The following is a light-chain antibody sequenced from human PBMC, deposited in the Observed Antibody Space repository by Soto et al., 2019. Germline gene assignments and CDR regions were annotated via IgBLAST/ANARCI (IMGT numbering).Light chain of an antibody. V-gene: IGKV1-33*01. CDR3: HQYGKLPRT. J-gene: IGKJ1*01. CDR2: DAS. Sequence: DIQMTQSPSSLSASVGDRVTITCQASQDISNYLNWYQQKPGKAPKLLIYDASNLETGVPSRFGGSGSGRDFTFTISSLQPEDITTSCRHQYGKLPRTFGQGTKVDIK. CDR1: QDISNY.